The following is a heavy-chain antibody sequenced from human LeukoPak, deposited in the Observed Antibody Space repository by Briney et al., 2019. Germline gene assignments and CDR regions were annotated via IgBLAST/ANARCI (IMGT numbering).Heavy chain of an antibody. CDR2: IYTSGST. V-gene: IGHV4-61*02. CDR1: GGSISSGSYY. D-gene: IGHD2/OR15-2a*01. J-gene: IGHJ3*02. CDR3: ARAGGYYNAFDI. Sequence: PSETLSLTCTVSGGSISSGSYYWSWIRQPAGKGLEWIGRIYTSGSTNYNPSLKSRVTISVDTSKNQFSLKLSSVTAADTAVYYCARAGGYYNAFDIWGQGTMVTVSS.